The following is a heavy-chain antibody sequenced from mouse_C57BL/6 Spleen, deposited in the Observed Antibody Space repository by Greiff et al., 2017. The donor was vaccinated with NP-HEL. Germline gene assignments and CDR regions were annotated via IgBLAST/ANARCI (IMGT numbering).Heavy chain of an antibody. J-gene: IGHJ2*01. Sequence: QVQLQQSGAELVRPGSSVKLSCKASGYTFTSYWMHWVKQRPIQGLEWIGNIDPSDSETHYNQKFKDKATLTVDKSSSTAYMQLSSLTSEDSAVYYCARLNDYEEGYYWGQGTTLTVSS. CDR1: GYTFTSYW. CDR2: IDPSDSET. V-gene: IGHV1-52*01. CDR3: ARLNDYEEGYY. D-gene: IGHD2-4*01.